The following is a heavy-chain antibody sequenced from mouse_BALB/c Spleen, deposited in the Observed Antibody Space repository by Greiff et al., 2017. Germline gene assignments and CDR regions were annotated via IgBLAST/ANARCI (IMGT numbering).Heavy chain of an antibody. D-gene: IGHD1-1*01. J-gene: IGHJ1*01. Sequence: EVKLVESGGGLVQPGGSRKLSCAASGFTFSDYGMAWVRQAPGKGPEWVAFISNLAYSIYYADTVTGRFTISRENAKNTLYLDMSSLRSEDTAMYYCARDRGYYGSSSYFDVWGAGTTVTVSS. CDR3: ARDRGYYGSSSYFDV. V-gene: IGHV5-15*02. CDR2: ISNLAYSI. CDR1: GFTFSDYG.